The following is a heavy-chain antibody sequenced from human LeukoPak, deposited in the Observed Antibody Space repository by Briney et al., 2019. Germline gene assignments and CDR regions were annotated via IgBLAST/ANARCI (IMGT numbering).Heavy chain of an antibody. Sequence: ASVKVSCKASGYTFTSYDINWVRQATGQGLEWMGWMNPNSGNTGYAQKFQGRVTITRNTSISTAYMELSSLRSEDTAVYYCARTGYYDFWSGYYSLFDYWGKGTLVTVSS. V-gene: IGHV1-8*03. J-gene: IGHJ4*02. CDR1: GYTFTSYD. CDR3: ARTGYYDFWSGYYSLFDY. D-gene: IGHD3-3*01. CDR2: MNPNSGNT.